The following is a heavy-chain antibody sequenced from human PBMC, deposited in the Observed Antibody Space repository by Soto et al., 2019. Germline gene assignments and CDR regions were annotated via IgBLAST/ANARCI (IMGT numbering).Heavy chain of an antibody. V-gene: IGHV1-69*13. Sequence: SVKVSCKPSGGTFSNYPISWVRQAPGQGLEWMGGIIPIFGTANYAQKFQGRVTITADESTSTAYMELSSLRSEDTAVYYCASPNRDIVATSILSAAIYFGMDVWGQGTTVTVSS. CDR2: IIPIFGTA. CDR3: ASPNRDIVATSILSAAIYFGMDV. J-gene: IGHJ6*02. CDR1: GGTFSNYP. D-gene: IGHD5-12*01.